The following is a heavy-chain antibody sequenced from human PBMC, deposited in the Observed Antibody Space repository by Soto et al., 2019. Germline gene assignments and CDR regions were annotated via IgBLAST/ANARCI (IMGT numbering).Heavy chain of an antibody. Sequence: QVQLVQSGPEVKKPEASVKVSCKTSGYTFTSSGISWVRQAPGRGPEWMGWISGHNGFTNFARNFQDRVTLTIDSSTTTADMEVRSLSFADTAIYYCARDQGGYGIFDDWGQGTLVTVSS. CDR3: ARDQGGYGIFDD. CDR1: GYTFTSSG. D-gene: IGHD5-12*01. V-gene: IGHV1-18*04. CDR2: ISGHNGFT. J-gene: IGHJ4*02.